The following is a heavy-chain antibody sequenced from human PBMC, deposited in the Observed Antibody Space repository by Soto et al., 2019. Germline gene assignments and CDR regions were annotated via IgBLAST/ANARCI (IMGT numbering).Heavy chain of an antibody. CDR2: IRTHNGNT. V-gene: IGHV1-18*01. D-gene: IGHD4-17*01. CDR1: GYTFTSYA. J-gene: IGHJ6*02. CDR3: ARDRATVTRLYYGMDG. Sequence: ASVKVSCKASGYTFTSYAMHWVRQAPGQGLEWMGWIRTHNGNTNYAQKFQGRVTMTTDTSTSTAYMELRRLKSDDTAVYYCARDRATVTRLYYGMDGWGQGNTVTVSS.